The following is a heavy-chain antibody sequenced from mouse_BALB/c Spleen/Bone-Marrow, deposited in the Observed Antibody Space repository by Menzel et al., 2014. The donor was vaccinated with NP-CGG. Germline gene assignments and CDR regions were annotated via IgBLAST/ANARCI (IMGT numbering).Heavy chain of an antibody. D-gene: IGHD2-2*01. CDR2: INPSTGYT. J-gene: IGHJ3*01. CDR3: ARSRDGYDSFAY. V-gene: IGHV1-7*01. CDR1: GYTFTSYW. Sequence: QVQLKESGAELAKPGASVKMSCEASGYTFTSYWMHWVKQRPGQGLEWIGYINPSTGYTEYNQKFKDKATLTADKSSSTAYMQLSSLTSEDSAVYYCARSRDGYDSFAYWGQGTLVTVSA.